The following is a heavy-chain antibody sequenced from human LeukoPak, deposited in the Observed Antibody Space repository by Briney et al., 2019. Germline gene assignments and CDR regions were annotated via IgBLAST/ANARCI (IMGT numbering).Heavy chain of an antibody. J-gene: IGHJ4*02. CDR3: ARDINSDVKDIVVVVAATLGFDY. CDR2: ISSSSSYI. D-gene: IGHD2-15*01. V-gene: IGHV3-21*01. CDR1: GFTFSSYS. Sequence: PGGSLRLSCAASGFTFSSYSMNWVRQAPGKGLEWVSSISSSSSYIYYADSVKGRFTISRDNAKNSLYLQMNSLRAEDTAVYYCARDINSDVKDIVVVVAATLGFDYWGQGTLVTVSS.